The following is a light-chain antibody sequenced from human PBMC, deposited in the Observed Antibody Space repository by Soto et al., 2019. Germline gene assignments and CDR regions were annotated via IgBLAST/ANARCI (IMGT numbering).Light chain of an antibody. CDR2: AAS. J-gene: IGKJ1*01. Sequence: IQLTQSPSSLSASVGDRVTITCRASQGISSYLAWYQQKPGKAPKLLIYAASTLQSGVPSRFSGSGSGTDFTLTISSLQPEDFETHYSQQFNIYPCTLGHGTKVDIK. CDR1: QGISSY. V-gene: IGKV1-9*01. CDR3: QQFNIYPCT.